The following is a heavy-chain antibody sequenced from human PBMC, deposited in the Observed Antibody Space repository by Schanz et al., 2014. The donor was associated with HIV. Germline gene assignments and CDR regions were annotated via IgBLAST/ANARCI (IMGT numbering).Heavy chain of an antibody. V-gene: IGHV3-30*03. Sequence: QVQMLESGGGSVQPGGSLRLSCAASGFTFSNFAMSWVRQAPGKGLEWVAVISYDGSRKHFADSVKGRFTISRDNSKNTLYLQLGSLRTEDTAVYYCARDLNVGRHFDHWGQGTLVTVSS. CDR3: ARDLNVGRHFDH. CDR2: ISYDGSRK. J-gene: IGHJ4*02. CDR1: GFTFSNFA. D-gene: IGHD1-26*01.